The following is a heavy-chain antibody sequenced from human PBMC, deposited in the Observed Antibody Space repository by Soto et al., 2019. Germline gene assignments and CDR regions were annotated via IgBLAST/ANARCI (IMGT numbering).Heavy chain of an antibody. V-gene: IGHV4-39*01. D-gene: IGHD6-25*01. CDR2: MYYSGST. Sequence: QLQLQESGPGLVKPSETLSLTCTVSGGSISSSDFYWGWLRQTPGKGLEFIGSMYYSGSTYYNPSLKSRLTISVETSKNQFTLKLISVTDADTAVYYCAVVDSTGNWFDPWGEGALVTVSS. CDR1: GGSISSSDFY. J-gene: IGHJ5*02. CDR3: AVVDSTGNWFDP.